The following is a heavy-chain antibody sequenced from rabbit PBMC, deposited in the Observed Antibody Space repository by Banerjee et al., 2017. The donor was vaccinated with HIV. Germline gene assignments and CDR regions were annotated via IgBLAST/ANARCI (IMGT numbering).Heavy chain of an antibody. CDR1: GIDFSSYG. J-gene: IGHJ4*01. CDR3: ARDLAGVIGWNFNL. Sequence: QEQLVESGGGLVTLGGSLKLSCKAPGIDFSSYGISWVRQAPGKGLEWIGCINTVSDNTVYANWAKGRFTISKTSSTTVTLQMTSLTAADTATYFCARDLAGVIGWNFNLWGPGTLVTVS. V-gene: IGHV1S45*01. D-gene: IGHD4-1*01. CDR2: INTVSDNT.